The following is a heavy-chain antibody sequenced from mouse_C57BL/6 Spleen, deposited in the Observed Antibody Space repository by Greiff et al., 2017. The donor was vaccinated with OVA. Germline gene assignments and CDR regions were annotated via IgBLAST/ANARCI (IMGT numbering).Heavy chain of an antibody. CDR1: GFTFSSYA. D-gene: IGHD3-2*02. CDR3: AREGQAQGAWFAY. Sequence: DVKLVESGGGLVKPGGSLKLSCAASGFTFSSYAMSWVRQTPEKRLEWVATISDGGSYTYYPDNVKGRFTISRDNAKNNLYLQMSHLKSEDTAMYYCAREGQAQGAWFAYWGQGTLVTVSA. V-gene: IGHV5-4*01. J-gene: IGHJ3*01. CDR2: ISDGGSYT.